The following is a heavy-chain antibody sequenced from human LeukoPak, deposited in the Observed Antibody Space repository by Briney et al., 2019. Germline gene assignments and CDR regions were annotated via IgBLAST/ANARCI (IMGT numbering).Heavy chain of an antibody. CDR2: IYTSGST. CDR1: GGSISSGSYY. CDR3: ARELVRYYGTSHFDY. V-gene: IGHV4-61*02. D-gene: IGHD3-9*01. J-gene: IGHJ4*02. Sequence: PSETLSLTCTVSGGSISSGSYYWSWIRQPAGKGLEWIGRIYTSGSTNYNPSLKSRVTISVATSKNQFSLKLSSVTSVDTALYSCARELVRYYGTSHFDYWGQGTLVTVSS.